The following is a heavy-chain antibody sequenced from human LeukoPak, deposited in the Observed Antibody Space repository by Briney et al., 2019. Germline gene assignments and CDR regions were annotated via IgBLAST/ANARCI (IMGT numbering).Heavy chain of an antibody. CDR2: ISSSSSYI. CDR3: ARDKSRITIFH. D-gene: IGHD3-3*01. J-gene: IGHJ4*02. CDR1: GFTFSSYS. V-gene: IGHV3-21*01. Sequence: PGGSLRLSCAASGFTFSSYSMNWVRQAPGKGLEWVSSISSSSSYIYYADSVKGRFTISRDNAKNSLYPQMNSLRAEDTAVYYCARDKSRITIFHWGQGTLVTVSS.